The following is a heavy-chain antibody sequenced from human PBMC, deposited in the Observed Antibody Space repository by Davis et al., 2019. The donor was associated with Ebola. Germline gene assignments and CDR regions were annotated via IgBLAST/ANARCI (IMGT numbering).Heavy chain of an antibody. CDR1: GVSISRHY. Sequence: PSETLSLTCTVSGVSISRHYWSWIRQPPGKRLEWIGSIYYTGSAYYNSSLASRATISVDTSKNHFSLNLASVTAADTAIYYCARQLRGSHVDYWGQGTLVTVSS. V-gene: IGHV4-59*08. CDR3: ARQLRGSHVDY. CDR2: IYYTGSA. D-gene: IGHD3-16*01. J-gene: IGHJ4*02.